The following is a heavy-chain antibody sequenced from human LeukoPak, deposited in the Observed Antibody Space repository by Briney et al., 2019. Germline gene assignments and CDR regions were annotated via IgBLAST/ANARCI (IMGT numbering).Heavy chain of an antibody. CDR2: IYYSGST. D-gene: IGHD3-9*01. CDR3: ARARRLYFFDY. Sequence: PSQTLSLTGTVSGGSISSGDYYWSWIRHPPGKGLEWIGYIYYSGSTYYNPSLKSRVTISVDTSKNQFSLKLSSVTAADTAVYYCARARRLYFFDYWGQGTLVAVSS. J-gene: IGHJ4*02. CDR1: GGSISSGDYY. V-gene: IGHV4-30-4*01.